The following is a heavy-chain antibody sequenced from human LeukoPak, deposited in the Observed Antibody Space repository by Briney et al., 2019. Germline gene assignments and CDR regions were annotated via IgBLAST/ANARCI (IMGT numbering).Heavy chain of an antibody. J-gene: IGHJ4*02. CDR3: ARNEYSSSSVYDY. CDR2: ISSNGGST. Sequence: GGSLRLSCAASGFTFSSYAMHWVRQAPGKGLEYVSAISSNGGSTYYANSVKGRFTISRDNSKNTLYPQMGSLRAEDMAVYYCARNEYSSSSVYDYWGQGTLVTVSS. V-gene: IGHV3-64*01. CDR1: GFTFSSYA. D-gene: IGHD6-6*01.